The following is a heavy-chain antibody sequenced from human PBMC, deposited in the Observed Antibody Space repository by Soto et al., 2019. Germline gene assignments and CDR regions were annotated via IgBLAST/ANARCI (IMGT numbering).Heavy chain of an antibody. CDR3: AREVWFGEFVRDAFAI. Sequence: SETLSLTCTVSGGSISSYYWSWIRQPPGKGLEWIGYIYYSGSTNYNPSLKSRVTISVDTSKNQFSLKLSSVTAADTAVYYCAREVWFGEFVRDAFAIWAQGKMVPVSS. V-gene: IGHV4-59*01. D-gene: IGHD3-10*01. CDR1: GGSISSYY. CDR2: IYYSGST. J-gene: IGHJ3*02.